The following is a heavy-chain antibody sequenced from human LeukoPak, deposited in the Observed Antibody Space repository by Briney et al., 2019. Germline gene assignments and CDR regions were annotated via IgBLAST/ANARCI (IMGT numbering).Heavy chain of an antibody. CDR2: IYSGGST. Sequence: PGGSLRLSCAASGFTFSSYAMSWVRQAPGKGLEWVSVIYSGGSTYYADSVKGRFTISRDNSKNTLYLQMNSLRAEDTAVYYCARDMPVVTNAFDIWGQGTMVTVSS. J-gene: IGHJ3*02. V-gene: IGHV3-66*01. D-gene: IGHD3-22*01. CDR3: ARDMPVVTNAFDI. CDR1: GFTFSSYA.